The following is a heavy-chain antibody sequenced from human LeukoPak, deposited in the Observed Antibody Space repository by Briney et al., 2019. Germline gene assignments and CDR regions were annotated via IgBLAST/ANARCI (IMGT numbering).Heavy chain of an antibody. CDR1: GFTFSSYS. J-gene: IGHJ3*02. Sequence: SGGSLRLSCAASGFTFSSYSMNWVRQAPGKGLEWVSYISSSSSTIYYADSVGGRFTISRDNAKNSLYLQMNSLRAEDTAVYYCALLTGMATTSNAFDIWGQGTMVTVSS. CDR3: ALLTGMATTSNAFDI. CDR2: ISSSSSTI. V-gene: IGHV3-48*01. D-gene: IGHD5-24*01.